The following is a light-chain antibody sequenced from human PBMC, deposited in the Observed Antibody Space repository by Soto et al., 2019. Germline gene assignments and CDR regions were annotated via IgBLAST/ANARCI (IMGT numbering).Light chain of an antibody. Sequence: EIVLTQSPGTLSLSPWERATLSCRASQSFTSTSLAWYQQKPGQAPRLLISGASSRATGIPDRFSGSGSGTDFTLTISRLEPEDFAVYYCQQYGSSPETFGQGTKVDIK. CDR3: QQYGSSPET. V-gene: IGKV3-20*01. CDR2: GAS. CDR1: QSFTSTS. J-gene: IGKJ1*01.